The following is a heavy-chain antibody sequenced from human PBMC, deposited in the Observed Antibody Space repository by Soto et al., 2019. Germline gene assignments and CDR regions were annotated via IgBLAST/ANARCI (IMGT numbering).Heavy chain of an antibody. V-gene: IGHV3-23*01. CDR3: AKDSGAVAGGGADY. Sequence: GGSLRLSCAASGFTFSSYAMSWVRQAPGKGLEWVSVISGSGGSTYYADSVKGRFTISRDNFKNTLYLQMNSLRAEDTAVYYCAKDSGAVAGGGADYWGQGTLVTVSS. CDR1: GFTFSSYA. CDR2: ISGSGGST. D-gene: IGHD6-19*01. J-gene: IGHJ4*02.